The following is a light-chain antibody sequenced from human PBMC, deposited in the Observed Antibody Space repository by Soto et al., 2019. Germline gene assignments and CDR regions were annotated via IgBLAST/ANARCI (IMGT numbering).Light chain of an antibody. CDR1: QSINSW. CDR2: KAS. J-gene: IGKJ1*01. V-gene: IGKV1-5*03. Sequence: DIQMTQSPSTLSASVGDRVTITCRASQSINSWLAWYQQKPGKAPNLLLHKASNLESGVPSRFSGSGSGTEFTLTISSLQPDDFATYYCQQYNAYPGTFGQGTTVEIK. CDR3: QQYNAYPGT.